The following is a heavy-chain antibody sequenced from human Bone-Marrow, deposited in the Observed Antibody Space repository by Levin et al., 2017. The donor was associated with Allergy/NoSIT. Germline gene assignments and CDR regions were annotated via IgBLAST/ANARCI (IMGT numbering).Heavy chain of an antibody. J-gene: IGHJ4*02. D-gene: IGHD6-13*01. CDR2: ISGSGGST. CDR3: AKGARFVTAAGPPFDY. V-gene: IGHV3-23*01. CDR1: GFTFSSYA. Sequence: GESLKISCAASGFTFSSYAMSWVRQAPGKGLEWVSAISGSGGSTYYADSVKGRFTISRDNSKNTLYLQMNSLRAEDTAVYYCAKGARFVTAAGPPFDYWGQGTLVTVSS.